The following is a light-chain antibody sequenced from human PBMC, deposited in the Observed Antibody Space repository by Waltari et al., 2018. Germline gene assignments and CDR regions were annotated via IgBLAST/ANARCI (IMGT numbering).Light chain of an antibody. V-gene: IGKV1-12*01. CDR2: FAS. CDR1: QNVNNW. CDR3: QQANSFPPGT. Sequence: QMTQSPSSVSASIRDPVTIPCRASQNVNNWVAWYQQKPGKAPKLLIYFASALQTGVPSRFSGSGSGTHFTLTINDLQPEDFATYYCQQANSFPPGTFGPGTTVDIK. J-gene: IGKJ3*01.